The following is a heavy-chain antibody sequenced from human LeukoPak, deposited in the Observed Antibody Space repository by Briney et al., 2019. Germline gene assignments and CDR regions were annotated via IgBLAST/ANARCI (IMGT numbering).Heavy chain of an antibody. D-gene: IGHD6-13*01. Sequence: ASVKVSCKASGCTFTGYYMHWVRQAPGQGLEWMGWINPNSGGTNYAQKFQGRVTMTRDTSISTAYMELSRLRSDDTAVYYCARVAAAGYIDAFDIWGQGTMVTVSS. V-gene: IGHV1-2*02. J-gene: IGHJ3*02. CDR1: GCTFTGYY. CDR3: ARVAAAGYIDAFDI. CDR2: INPNSGGT.